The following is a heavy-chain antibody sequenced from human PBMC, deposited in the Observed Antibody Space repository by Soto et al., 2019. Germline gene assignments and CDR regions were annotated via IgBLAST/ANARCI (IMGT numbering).Heavy chain of an antibody. V-gene: IGHV3-23*01. J-gene: IGHJ4*02. CDR3: AKTPRSSTSPQYFDS. CDR1: GFTFNNYA. CDR2: ISGTGGGT. Sequence: GGSLRLSCSASGFTFNNYAMSWVRQAPGRGLEWVSTISGTGGGTFSADSVKGRFTISRDNSKNTLYLQMTGLRAEDTAVYYCAKTPRSSTSPQYFDSWGQGTLVTVSS. D-gene: IGHD2-2*01.